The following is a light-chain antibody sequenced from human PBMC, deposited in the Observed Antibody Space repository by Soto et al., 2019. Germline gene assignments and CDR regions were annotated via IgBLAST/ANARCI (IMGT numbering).Light chain of an antibody. CDR2: DVS. Sequence: QSVLTQPRSVSGSPGQSVTISCTGTSSDVGGYNFVSWYQQHPGKAPKLIIFDVSKRPSGVPDRFSASKSDNTASLTISGLQAEDEADYYCCSYAGSDTYGFATGTKVTVL. CDR3: CSYAGSDTYG. J-gene: IGLJ1*01. V-gene: IGLV2-11*01. CDR1: SSDVGGYNF.